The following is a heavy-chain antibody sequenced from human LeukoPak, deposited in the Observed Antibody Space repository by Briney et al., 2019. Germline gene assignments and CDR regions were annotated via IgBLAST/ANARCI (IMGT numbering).Heavy chain of an antibody. CDR1: GFTFSSYW. J-gene: IGHJ4*02. V-gene: IGHV3-7*01. D-gene: IGHD6-25*01. CDR3: ARASRLLDY. CDR2: INHNGNVN. Sequence: GGSLRLSCAASGFTFSSYWMNWARQAPGKGLEWVASINHNGNVNYYVDSVKGRFTISRDNAYNSLYLQMNSLRAEDTAVYYCARASRLLDYWGQGTLVTVSS.